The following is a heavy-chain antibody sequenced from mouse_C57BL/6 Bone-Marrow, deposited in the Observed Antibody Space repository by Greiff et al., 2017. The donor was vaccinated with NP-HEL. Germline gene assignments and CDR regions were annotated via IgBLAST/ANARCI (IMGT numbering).Heavy chain of an antibody. CDR2: IYPGSGST. CDR1: GYTFTSYW. J-gene: IGHJ1*03. V-gene: IGHV1-55*01. Sequence: VQLQQSGPELVKPGASVKISCKASGYTFTSYWITWVKQRPGQGLEWIGDIYPGSGSTNYNEKFKSKATLTVDTSSSTAYMQLSSLTSEDSAVYYCARRGRYGSSPWYFEVWGTGTTGTVSS. D-gene: IGHD1-1*01. CDR3: ARRGRYGSSPWYFEV.